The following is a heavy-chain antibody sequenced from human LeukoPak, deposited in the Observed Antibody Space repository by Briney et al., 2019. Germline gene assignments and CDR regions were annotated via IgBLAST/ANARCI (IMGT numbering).Heavy chain of an antibody. J-gene: IGHJ4*02. Sequence: GGSLRLSCAASGFSFSTYTMNWARQAPGKGLEWVSSISGSGSYIYYSDSVKGRFTISRDNAKNSLSLQMNSLRAEDTAIHYCASHFWNYYRIDYWGQGILVTVSS. D-gene: IGHD3-3*02. CDR2: ISGSGSYI. CDR3: ASHFWNYYRIDY. V-gene: IGHV3-21*01. CDR1: GFSFSTYT.